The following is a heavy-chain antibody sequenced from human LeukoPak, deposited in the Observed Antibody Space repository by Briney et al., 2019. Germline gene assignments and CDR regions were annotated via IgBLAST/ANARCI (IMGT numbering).Heavy chain of an antibody. CDR3: PTAGYCSTTSCYAIDY. CDR1: GYTLTELS. V-gene: IGHV1-24*01. J-gene: IGHJ4*02. CDR2: FDSEDGET. D-gene: IGHD2-2*01. Sequence: GASVTVSCKVSGYTLTELSMHWVRQAPGKGLEWMGGFDSEDGETIYAQKFQGRVTMTEDTSTDTAYMELSSLRSEDTAVYYCPTAGYCSTTSCYAIDYWGQGTLVTVSS.